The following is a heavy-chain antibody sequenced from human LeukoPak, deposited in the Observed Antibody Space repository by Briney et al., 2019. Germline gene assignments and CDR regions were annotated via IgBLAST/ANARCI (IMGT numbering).Heavy chain of an antibody. CDR1: GFTFSSYG. J-gene: IGHJ4*02. V-gene: IGHV3-30*02. CDR2: IRYDGSNK. D-gene: IGHD3-9*01. Sequence: GGSLRLSCAASGFTFSSYGMHWVRQAPGKGLEWVAFIRYDGSNKYYADSVKGRFTISRDNSKNTLYVQMNSLRVEDTALYYCARGGYYDILTGRIDYWGQGTLVTVSS. CDR3: ARGGYYDILTGRIDY.